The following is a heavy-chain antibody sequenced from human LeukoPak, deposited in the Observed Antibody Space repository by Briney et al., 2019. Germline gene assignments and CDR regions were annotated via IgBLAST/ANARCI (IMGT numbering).Heavy chain of an antibody. CDR1: GGSISSYY. CDR3: ARESRGLTYYFDY. J-gene: IGHJ4*02. V-gene: IGHV4-59*01. Sequence: TSETLSLTCTVSGGSISSYYWSWIRQPPGKGLEWIGYIYYSGSTNYNPSLKSRVTISVDTSKNQFSLKLSSVTAADTAVYYCARESRGLTYYFDYWGQGTLVTVSS. CDR2: IYYSGST.